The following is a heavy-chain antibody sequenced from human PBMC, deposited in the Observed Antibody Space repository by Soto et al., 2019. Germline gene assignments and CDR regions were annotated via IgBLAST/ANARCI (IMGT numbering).Heavy chain of an antibody. CDR3: AAGTNSVWYTY. J-gene: IGHJ4*02. CDR2: FSGSGGDT. V-gene: IGHV3-23*01. CDR1: GLSFSSYP. D-gene: IGHD1-1*01. Sequence: PGGSLRLSCAASGLSFSSYPMSWARQPPGKGLEWVSLFSGSGGDTYYANTVKGRLTNTRDNSKNTLYLQMNSRGAEDTAGAYCAAGTNSVWYTYWGQGTLVTVSS.